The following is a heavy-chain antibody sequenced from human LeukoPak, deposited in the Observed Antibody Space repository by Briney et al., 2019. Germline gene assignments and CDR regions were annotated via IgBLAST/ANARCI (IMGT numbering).Heavy chain of an antibody. V-gene: IGHV4-59*08. J-gene: IGHJ4*02. D-gene: IGHD1-26*01. Sequence: PSETLSLTCTVSGGSMSSYYWGWLRQPPGKGLEWIGYIYYSGSTNYNPSLKSRVTISVDTSKNQFSLKLSSVTAADTAVYYCARLGGVVGATFHFDYWGQGTLVTVSS. CDR1: GGSMSSYY. CDR3: ARLGGVVGATFHFDY. CDR2: IYYSGST.